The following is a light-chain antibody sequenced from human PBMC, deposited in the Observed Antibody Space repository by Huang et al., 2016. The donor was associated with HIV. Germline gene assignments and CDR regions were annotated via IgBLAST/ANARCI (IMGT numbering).Light chain of an antibody. CDR3: QQYGSSPLT. CDR1: QSVSSGY. V-gene: IGKV3-20*01. CDR2: GAS. J-gene: IGKJ4*01. Sequence: EIVLTQSPGTLSLSPGERATLSCRASQSVSSGYLVWYQQKVGQAPRLLIYGASSRAAGIPDRFSGSGSGTDFTLTISRLEPEDFAVYYCQQYGSSPLTFGGGTKVEIK.